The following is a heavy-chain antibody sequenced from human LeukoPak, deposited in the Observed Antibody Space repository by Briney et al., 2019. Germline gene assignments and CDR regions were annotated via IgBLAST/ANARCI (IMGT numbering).Heavy chain of an antibody. V-gene: IGHV3-7*02. J-gene: IGHJ6*02. Sequence: PGGSLRLSCAASGFTFSSCWMSWVRQAPGKGLEWVANIKQDGSAKFYVDSVKGRFTISRDNAKNSQYLQMNSLRAEDTAVYYCARPTAPYYYYGMDVWGQGTTVTVSS. CDR2: IKQDGSAK. CDR3: ARPTAPYYYYGMDV. CDR1: GFTFSSCW. D-gene: IGHD1-1*01.